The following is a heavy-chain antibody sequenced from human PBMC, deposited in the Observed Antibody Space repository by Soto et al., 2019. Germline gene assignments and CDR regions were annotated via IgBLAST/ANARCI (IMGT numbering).Heavy chain of an antibody. D-gene: IGHD6-13*01. Sequence: SETLSLTCTVSGGSISSYYWSWIRQPPGKGLEWIGYIYYSGSTNYNPSLKSRVTISVDTSKNQFSLKLSSVTAADTAVYYYARDLSVAAGVWYFDLWGRGTLVTVSS. CDR3: ARDLSVAAGVWYFDL. CDR2: IYYSGST. V-gene: IGHV4-59*01. CDR1: GGSISSYY. J-gene: IGHJ2*01.